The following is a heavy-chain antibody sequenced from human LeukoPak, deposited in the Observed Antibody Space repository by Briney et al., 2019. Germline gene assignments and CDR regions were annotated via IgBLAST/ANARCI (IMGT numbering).Heavy chain of an antibody. D-gene: IGHD4-17*01. V-gene: IGHV1-69*01. CDR1: GGTFSRYA. Sequence: SVKVSCKPSGGTFSRYAIIWVRQAPGQGGEWMGGIIPIFGTANHAQKLQGRVTIIEDEYTNTAYMEMSSLRSEDTAVYYCATEAKGEGDYVYNWFDPWGQGTLVTVSS. CDR3: ATEAKGEGDYVYNWFDP. CDR2: IIPIFGTA. J-gene: IGHJ5*02.